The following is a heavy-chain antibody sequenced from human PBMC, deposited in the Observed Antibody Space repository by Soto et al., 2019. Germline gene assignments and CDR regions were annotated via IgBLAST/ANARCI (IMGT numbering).Heavy chain of an antibody. Sequence: GGSLRLSCGASGFTFSSYAMHWVRQAPGKGLEWVAVISYDGSNKYYADSVKGRFTISRDNSKNTLYLQMNSLRAEDTAVYYCARGHYCTNGVCYTPYYYGMDVWGQGTTVTVSS. CDR3: ARGHYCTNGVCYTPYYYGMDV. J-gene: IGHJ6*02. D-gene: IGHD2-8*01. V-gene: IGHV3-30-3*01. CDR1: GFTFSSYA. CDR2: ISYDGSNK.